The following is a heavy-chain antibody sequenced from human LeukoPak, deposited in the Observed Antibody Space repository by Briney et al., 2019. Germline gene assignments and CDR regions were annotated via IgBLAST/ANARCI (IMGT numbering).Heavy chain of an antibody. D-gene: IGHD4-17*01. CDR2: IIPIFGTA. CDR3: ATPTVTTRVNYYYYYMDV. V-gene: IGHV1-69*13. CDR1: GYTFTSYA. Sequence: SVKVSCKASGYTFTSYAMNWVRQAPGQGLEWMGGIIPIFGTANYAQKFQGRVTITADESTSTAYMELSSLRSEDTAVYYCATPTVTTRVNYYYYYMDVWGKGTTVTISS. J-gene: IGHJ6*03.